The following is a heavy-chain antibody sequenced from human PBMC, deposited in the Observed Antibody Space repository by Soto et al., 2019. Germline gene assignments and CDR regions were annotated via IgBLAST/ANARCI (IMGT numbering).Heavy chain of an antibody. Sequence: SETLSLTCTVSGGSISSYYWSWIRQPPGKGLEWIGYIYYSGSTNYNPSLKSRVTISVDTSKNQFSLKLSSVTAADTAVYYCALSDFWSGYSDYWGQGTQVTVSS. CDR3: ALSDFWSGYSDY. J-gene: IGHJ4*02. CDR1: GGSISSYY. CDR2: IYYSGST. V-gene: IGHV4-59*01. D-gene: IGHD3-3*01.